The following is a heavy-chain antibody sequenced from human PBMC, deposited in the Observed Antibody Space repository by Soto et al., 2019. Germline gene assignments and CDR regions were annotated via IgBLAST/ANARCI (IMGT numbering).Heavy chain of an antibody. J-gene: IGHJ4*02. Sequence: QVQLVQSGAEVKKPGASVKVSCKASGYTFTSYGISWVRQAPGQGLEWMGWISAYNGNKKYAQKLQGRVTMTTDTSTRTAYMELRSLRSEDTAVYYCARDLGQQLFDYWGQGTLVTVSS. CDR1: GYTFTSYG. D-gene: IGHD6-13*01. V-gene: IGHV1-18*01. CDR3: ARDLGQQLFDY. CDR2: ISAYNGNK.